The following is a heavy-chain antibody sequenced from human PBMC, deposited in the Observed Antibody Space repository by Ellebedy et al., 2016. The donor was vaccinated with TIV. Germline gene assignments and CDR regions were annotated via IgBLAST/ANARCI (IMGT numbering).Heavy chain of an antibody. CDR2: IWYDGSNK. CDR1: GFTVSSNY. Sequence: GESLKISCAASGFTVSSNYMSWVRQAPGKGLEWVAVIWYDGSNKYYAASVKGRFTISRDNSKNTLYLQMNSLRAEDTAVYYCASNPTELLLAFDIWGQGTMVTVSS. CDR3: ASNPTELLLAFDI. J-gene: IGHJ3*02. V-gene: IGHV3-33*08. D-gene: IGHD1-26*01.